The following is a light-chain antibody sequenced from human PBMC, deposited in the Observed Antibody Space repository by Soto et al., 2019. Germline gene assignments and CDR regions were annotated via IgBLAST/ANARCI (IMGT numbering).Light chain of an antibody. Sequence: DIQMTQSPSTLSASVGDRVTITCRAGQSISSWLAWYQQKPGKAPKLLIYDASSLEGGVPSRFSGSGSGTEFTLSISSLQPEDFETYYCQQYNSYVWTFGQGTKV. J-gene: IGKJ1*01. CDR3: QQYNSYVWT. CDR2: DAS. V-gene: IGKV1-5*01. CDR1: QSISSW.